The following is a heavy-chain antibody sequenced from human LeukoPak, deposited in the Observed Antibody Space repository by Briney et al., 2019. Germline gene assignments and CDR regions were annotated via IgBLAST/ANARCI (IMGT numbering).Heavy chain of an antibody. V-gene: IGHV3-20*01. CDR1: GFTFDDYG. D-gene: IGHD1-26*01. Sequence: GGSLGLSCAASGFTFDDYGMSWVRQAPGKGLEWVSGINWNGGSTGYADSVKGRFTISRDNAKNSLYLQMNSLRAEDTALYHCARSGSYSDAFDIWGQGTMVTVSS. J-gene: IGHJ3*02. CDR2: INWNGGST. CDR3: ARSGSYSDAFDI.